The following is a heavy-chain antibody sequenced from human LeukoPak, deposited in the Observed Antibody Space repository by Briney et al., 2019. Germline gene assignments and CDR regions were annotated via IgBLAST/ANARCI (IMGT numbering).Heavy chain of an antibody. CDR3: ANGEESGGGFDP. Sequence: PGGSLRLSRAASGFTFSSYGMHWVRQAPGKGLEWVAFIRYDGSNKYYADSVKGRFTISRDNSKNTLYLQMNSLRAEDTAVYYCANGEESGGGFDPWGLGTLVTVSS. D-gene: IGHD3-16*01. CDR1: GFTFSSYG. CDR2: IRYDGSNK. J-gene: IGHJ5*02. V-gene: IGHV3-30*02.